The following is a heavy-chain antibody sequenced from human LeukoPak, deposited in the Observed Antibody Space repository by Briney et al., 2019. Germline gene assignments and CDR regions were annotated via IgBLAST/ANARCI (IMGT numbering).Heavy chain of an antibody. V-gene: IGHV3-21*01. J-gene: IGHJ5*02. CDR1: GFTFSSYS. CDR3: ARDPGRGQWPSYNWFDP. D-gene: IGHD6-19*01. Sequence: GGSLRLSCAASGFTFSSYSMNWVRQARGKGLEWVSSISSSSYIYYADSVKGRFTISRDNAKNSLYLQMNSLRAEDTAVYYCARDPGRGQWPSYNWFDPWGQGTLVTVSS. CDR2: ISSSSYI.